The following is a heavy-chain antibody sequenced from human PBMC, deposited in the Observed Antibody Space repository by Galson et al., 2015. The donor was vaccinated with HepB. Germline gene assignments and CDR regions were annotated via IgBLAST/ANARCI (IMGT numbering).Heavy chain of an antibody. CDR3: ARSRVAPAGIAYYYYTMDA. J-gene: IGHJ6*02. V-gene: IGHV3-33*01. D-gene: IGHD6-13*01. CDR1: GFTFNNCC. CDR2: IWPDESDK. Sequence: SLRLSCAVSGFTFNNCCMHWVRQAPGKGLEWLAVIWPDESDKYYADSVRGRFTISRDNFKNTMYLQMNSLRGEDTAVYYCARSRVAPAGIAYYYYTMDAWGQGTTVTVSS.